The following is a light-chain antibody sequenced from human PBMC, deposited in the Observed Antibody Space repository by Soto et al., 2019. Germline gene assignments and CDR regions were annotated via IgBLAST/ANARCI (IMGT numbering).Light chain of an antibody. CDR1: SSDVGGYNY. V-gene: IGLV2-14*01. CDR2: DVS. Sequence: QSALTQPASVSGSPGQSITISCTGTSSDVGGYNYVSWYQQHPGKAPKLMIYDVSNRPSGVSNRFSGSKSGNTASLTISGLQAEDEADYYCSSRSSSTLVLFGGRTKLTVL. J-gene: IGLJ2*01. CDR3: SSRSSSTLVL.